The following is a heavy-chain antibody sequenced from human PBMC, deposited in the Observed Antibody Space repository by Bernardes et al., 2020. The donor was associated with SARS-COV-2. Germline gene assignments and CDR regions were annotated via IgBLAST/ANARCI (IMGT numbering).Heavy chain of an antibody. CDR3: ARALGVSECDILVN. V-gene: IGHV3-48*01. Sequence: GGSLRLSCAASGFTFSSYSMNWVRQAPGRGLEWVSYISITGTTIYYTDSVKGRFTISRDNAKNSLYLQMNSLRAEDTAVYYCARALGVSECDILVNWGQGILVTVSS. CDR1: GFTFSSYS. CDR2: ISITGTTI. J-gene: IGHJ4*02. D-gene: IGHD3-3*01.